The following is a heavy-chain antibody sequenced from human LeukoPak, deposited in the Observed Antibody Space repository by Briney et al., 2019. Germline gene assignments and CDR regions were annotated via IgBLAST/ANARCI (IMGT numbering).Heavy chain of an antibody. CDR1: GFTFSTYA. D-gene: IGHD5-24*01. V-gene: IGHV3-21*01. J-gene: IGHJ4*02. Sequence: PGGSLRLSCAASGFTFSTYAMNWVRQAPGKGLEWVSSISSSSSYIYYGDSVKGRFTISRDNAKNSLYLQMNSLRAEDTAVYYCARDGYNYFDYWGQGTLVTVSS. CDR2: ISSSSSYI. CDR3: ARDGYNYFDY.